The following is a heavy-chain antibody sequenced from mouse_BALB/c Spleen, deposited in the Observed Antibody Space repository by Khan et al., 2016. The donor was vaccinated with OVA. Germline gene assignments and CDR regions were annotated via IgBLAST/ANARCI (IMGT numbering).Heavy chain of an antibody. CDR1: GYTFTSYD. CDR3: ARGGYGGFAY. CDR2: MFPGDGST. D-gene: IGHD2-14*01. J-gene: IGHJ3*01. Sequence: QVRLQQSGAELVKPGASVKLSCKASGYTFTSYDINWVRQRPEQGLEWIGWMFPGDGSTQYNENFKGKATLTTDKSSSTAYMQRSGLTSEDTDAYFCARGGYGGFAYWGQGTLVTVSA. V-gene: IGHV1-85*01.